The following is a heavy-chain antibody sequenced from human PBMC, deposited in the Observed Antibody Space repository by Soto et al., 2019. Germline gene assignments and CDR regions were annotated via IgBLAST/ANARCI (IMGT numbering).Heavy chain of an antibody. D-gene: IGHD1-1*01. Sequence: GGSLRLSRAASGFIFSHYAMSWVRQAPGKGLEWVSGIGGGGDDTNYADSVKGRFTISRDNSKNTLFLQMNSLRVEDTAVYYCAKDAVPRNDLWDYFEFGGQGTLVTVSS. CDR1: GFIFSHYA. V-gene: IGHV3-23*01. CDR3: AKDAVPRNDLWDYFEF. CDR2: IGGGGDDT. J-gene: IGHJ4*02.